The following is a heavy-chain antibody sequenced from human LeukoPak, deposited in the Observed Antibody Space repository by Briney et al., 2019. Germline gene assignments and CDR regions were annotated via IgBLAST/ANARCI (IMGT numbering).Heavy chain of an antibody. CDR3: ARGQYYYDSSGTNLFDY. CDR2: IYTSGST. D-gene: IGHD3-22*01. Sequence: SETLSLTCTVSGGSISSYYWSWIRRPAGKGLEWIGRIYTSGSTNYNPSLKSRVTMSVDTSKNQFSLKLSSVTAADTAVYYCARGQYYYDSSGTNLFDYWGQGTLVTVSS. J-gene: IGHJ4*02. V-gene: IGHV4-4*07. CDR1: GGSISSYY.